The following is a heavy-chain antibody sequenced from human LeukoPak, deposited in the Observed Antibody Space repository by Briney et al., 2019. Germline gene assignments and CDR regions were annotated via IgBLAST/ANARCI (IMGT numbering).Heavy chain of an antibody. CDR1: GFTFSGYS. CDR3: AREFEATGFWALDY. CDR2: ISSSSSYI. Sequence: GGSLRLSCAASGFTFSGYSMNWVRQAPAKGLEWVSSISSSSSYIYYADSLQGRFTISRDNANNSLYLQINSLRAEDTAVYYCAREFEATGFWALDYWGQGTLVTAPS. J-gene: IGHJ4*02. V-gene: IGHV3-21*01. D-gene: IGHD3-16*01.